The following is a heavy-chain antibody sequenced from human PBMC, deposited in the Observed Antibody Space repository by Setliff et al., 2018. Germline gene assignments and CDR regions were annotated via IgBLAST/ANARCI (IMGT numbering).Heavy chain of an antibody. CDR2: IDPSGNT. J-gene: IGHJ4*02. V-gene: IGHV4-61*09. D-gene: IGHD3-10*01. CDR3: ARSLSSGSYWNPRPFYSDS. Sequence: SETLSLTCTVSGGSITSGSNYWSWIRQPAGRGLEWMGHIDPSGNTNYHPSLRSRVTISRDTSKNQFSLKLTSVTAADTAVCFCARSLSSGSYWNPRPFYSDSWGQGTLVTVS. CDR1: GGSITSGSNY.